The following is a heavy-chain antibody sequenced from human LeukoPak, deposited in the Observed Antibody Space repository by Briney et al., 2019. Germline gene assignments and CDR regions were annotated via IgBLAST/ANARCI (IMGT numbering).Heavy chain of an antibody. CDR2: ISSSSSYI. D-gene: IGHD6-13*01. V-gene: IGHV3-21*01. CDR3: ARVAEAAAFDY. CDR1: GFTFSSYA. J-gene: IGHJ4*02. Sequence: TGGSLRLSCAASGFTFSSYAMNWVRQAPGKGLEWVSSISSSSSYIYYADSVKGRFTISRDNAKNSLYLQMNSLRADDTAVYYCARVAEAAAFDYWGQGTMVTVSS.